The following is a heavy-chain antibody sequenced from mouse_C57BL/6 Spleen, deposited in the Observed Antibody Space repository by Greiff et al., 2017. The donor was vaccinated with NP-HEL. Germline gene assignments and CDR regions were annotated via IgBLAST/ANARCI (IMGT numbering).Heavy chain of an antibody. CDR2: IDPSDSVT. J-gene: IGHJ2*01. CDR3: ARGEGITTVAFDY. CDR1: GYTFTSYW. V-gene: IGHV1-52*01. Sequence: VQLQQPGAELVRPGSSVKLSCKASGYTFTSYWMHWVKQRPIQGLEWIGNIDPSDSVTHYNQKFKDKATLTVDKSSSTAYMQLSSLTSEDSAVYYCARGEGITTVAFDYWGQGTTLTVSS. D-gene: IGHD1-1*01.